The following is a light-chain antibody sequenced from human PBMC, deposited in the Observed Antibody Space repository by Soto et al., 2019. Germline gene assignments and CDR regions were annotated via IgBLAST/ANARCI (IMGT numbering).Light chain of an antibody. CDR2: SAS. V-gene: IGKV1-6*01. Sequence: AIQMTQSPSSLSASVGDRVTITCRASQGIRDDLGWYQQKPGKAPKLLIYSASTLQSGVPSRFSGSGSGTFFTLTISSLQPEDSPTYYCLKKHSYPLPFGGGTKV. CDR1: QGIRDD. CDR3: LKKHSYPLP. J-gene: IGKJ4*01.